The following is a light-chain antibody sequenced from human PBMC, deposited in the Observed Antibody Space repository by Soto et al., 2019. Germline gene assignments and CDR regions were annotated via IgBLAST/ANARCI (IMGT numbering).Light chain of an antibody. CDR3: QQYNIYSIT. CDR2: DAS. Sequence: DIQMTQSPSTLSAYIGDRVTITCRASQSISSWLAWYQLKPGKAPKLLIYDASSLESGVPSRFSGSGSGTEFTLTISSLQPDDFATYYCQQYNIYSITFCQGTRLEI. CDR1: QSISSW. J-gene: IGKJ5*01. V-gene: IGKV1-5*01.